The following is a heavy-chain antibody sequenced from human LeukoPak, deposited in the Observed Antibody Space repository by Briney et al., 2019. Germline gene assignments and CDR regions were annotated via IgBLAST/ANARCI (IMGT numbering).Heavy chain of an antibody. CDR2: IYSGGST. Sequence: PGGSLRLSCAASGFTVSSNYMSWVRQAPGKGLEWVSVIYSGGSTYYADSVKGRFTISRDNSKNTLYLQMNGLRAEDTAVYYCARDLSSWSATPVDYWGQGTLVTVSS. V-gene: IGHV3-66*01. D-gene: IGHD2-2*01. CDR3: ARDLSSWSATPVDY. CDR1: GFTVSSNY. J-gene: IGHJ4*02.